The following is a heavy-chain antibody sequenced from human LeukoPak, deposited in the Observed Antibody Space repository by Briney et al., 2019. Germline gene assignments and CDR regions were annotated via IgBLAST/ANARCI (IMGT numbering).Heavy chain of an antibody. D-gene: IGHD2-15*01. CDR2: ITGIVNST. Sequence: GGSLRLSCAASGFTFSSYGMSWVRQAAGKGLEWVSTITGIVNSTFYADSVKGRFTIPKDHSKNTLYLQMNSLRAEDTAVYHCAKGRGYCSGGSCYSDYWGQGTLVTVSS. J-gene: IGHJ4*02. CDR1: GFTFSSYG. V-gene: IGHV3-23*01. CDR3: AKGRGYCSGGSCYSDY.